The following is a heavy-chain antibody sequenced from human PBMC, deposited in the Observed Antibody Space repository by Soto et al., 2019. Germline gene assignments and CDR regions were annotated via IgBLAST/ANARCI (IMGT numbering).Heavy chain of an antibody. CDR2: IVPKFGTT. Sequence: QVQLVQSGTEMKKPGSSVKVSCRGTGGTFTSYIISWVRQAPGQGLEWIGAIVPKFGTTKYAQNFQGRVTLTADESKIMVYMDLNNLRSEDTGVYYGARGRDDRFGRHYFGLDVWGQGTTVTVS. D-gene: IGHD1-1*01. CDR1: GGTFTSYI. V-gene: IGHV1-69*12. J-gene: IGHJ6*02. CDR3: ARGRDDRFGRHYFGLDV.